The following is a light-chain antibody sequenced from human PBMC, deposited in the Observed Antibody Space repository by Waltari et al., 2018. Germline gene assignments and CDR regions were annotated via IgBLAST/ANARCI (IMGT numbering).Light chain of an antibody. J-gene: IGLJ2*01. CDR1: KSGSKN. CDR2: RDS. V-gene: IGLV3-9*01. CDR3: QGWDSSTVV. Sequence: SYELTQPLSVSVALGQTARNTCGGNKSGSKNVHWYQQKPGQAHILVIYRDSNRPSGIPERFSGSNSGNTATLTISRAQAGDEADYYCQGWDSSTVVFGGGTKLTVL.